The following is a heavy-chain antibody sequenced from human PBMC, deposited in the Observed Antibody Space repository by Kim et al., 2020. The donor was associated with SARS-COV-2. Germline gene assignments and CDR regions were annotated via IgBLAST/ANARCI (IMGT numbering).Heavy chain of an antibody. CDR3: ATIPSLGYCTNGVCYPGDGMNV. CDR2: IYHSGST. D-gene: IGHD2-8*01. CDR1: GGSISSSNW. Sequence: SETLSLTCAVSGGSISSSNWWSWVRQPPGKGLEWIGEIYHSGSTNYNPSLKSRVTITVDKTKNQFSLKLSSVTAADTAVYYCATIPSLGYCTNGVCYPGDGMNVKGQGTTDTVSS. J-gene: IGHJ6*02. V-gene: IGHV4-4*02.